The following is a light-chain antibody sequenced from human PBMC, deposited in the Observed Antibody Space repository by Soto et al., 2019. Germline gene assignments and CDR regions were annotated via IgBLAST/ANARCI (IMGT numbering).Light chain of an antibody. CDR1: QSLLHSNGYNY. CDR3: MQALQTQWT. CDR2: LGS. Sequence: DIVMTQSPLSLPVTHGEPASISCRSSQSLLHSNGYNYLDWYLQRPGQSPQLLIYLGSNRASGVPDRFSGSASGTDFTLKISRVEAEDVGVYYCMQALQTQWTFGQGTKVEIK. J-gene: IGKJ1*01. V-gene: IGKV2-28*01.